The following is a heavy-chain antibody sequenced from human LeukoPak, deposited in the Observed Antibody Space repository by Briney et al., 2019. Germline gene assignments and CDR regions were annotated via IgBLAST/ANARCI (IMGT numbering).Heavy chain of an antibody. CDR1: GYSFTSYW. V-gene: IGHV5-51*01. D-gene: IGHD6-6*01. CDR2: VYPGDSET. Sequence: GESLKISCKGSGYSFTSYWIGWLRQMPGRGLEWMGIVYPGDSETRYSPSFQGQVTISADKSINTAYLQWSSLRASDTAIYYCATTSRHFDYWGQGTLLTVSS. CDR3: ATTSRHFDY. J-gene: IGHJ4*02.